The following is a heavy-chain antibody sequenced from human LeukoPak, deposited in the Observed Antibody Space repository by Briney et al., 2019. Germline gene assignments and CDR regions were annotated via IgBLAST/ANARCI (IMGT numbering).Heavy chain of an antibody. V-gene: IGHV1-2*02. Sequence: GASVKVSCKASGYTFTGYYMHWVRQAPGQGLEWMGWINPNSGGTNYAQKFQGRVTMTRDTSISTAYMELSRLRSDDTAVYYCARDAAQVAGYAFDIWGQGTMVTVSS. CDR3: ARDAAQVAGYAFDI. CDR1: GYTFTGYY. D-gene: IGHD6-25*01. CDR2: INPNSGGT. J-gene: IGHJ3*02.